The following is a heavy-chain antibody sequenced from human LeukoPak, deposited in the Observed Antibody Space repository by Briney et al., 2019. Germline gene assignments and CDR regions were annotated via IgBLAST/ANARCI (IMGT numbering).Heavy chain of an antibody. CDR1: GGSFSGYY. V-gene: IGHV4-34*01. D-gene: IGHD3-10*01. J-gene: IGHJ4*02. Sequence: SETLSLTCAVCGGSFSGYYWSWIRQPPGKGLEWIGEINHSGSTNYNPSLKSRVTISVDTSKNQFSLKLSSVTAADTDVYYVASGRWGSRSYYTFDYRGQGTLVTVSS. CDR3: ASGRWGSRSYYTFDY. CDR2: INHSGST.